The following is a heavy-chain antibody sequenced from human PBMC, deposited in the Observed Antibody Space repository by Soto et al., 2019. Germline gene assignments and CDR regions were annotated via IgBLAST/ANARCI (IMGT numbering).Heavy chain of an antibody. D-gene: IGHD5-12*01. V-gene: IGHV4-39*01. CDR1: GGSISSSSYY. Sequence: TSETMSVTCTVSGGSISSSSYYWGWISQSPGKGLEWIGSFYYSGSTYYSPSLKSRVTISGDTSKKQISLRLSSVTAADTAVYYCARISVASRYMDVWGKGTTVTVSS. CDR3: ARISVASRYMDV. J-gene: IGHJ6*03. CDR2: FYYSGST.